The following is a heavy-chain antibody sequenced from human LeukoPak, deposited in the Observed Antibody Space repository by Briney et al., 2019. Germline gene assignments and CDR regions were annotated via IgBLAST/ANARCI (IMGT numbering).Heavy chain of an antibody. J-gene: IGHJ5*02. CDR2: ISYDGTIR. V-gene: IGHV3-30*18. Sequence: GGSLRLSCAASGLTFSSYGMHWVRQAPGKGLEWVAVISYDGTIRNYADSVKGRFTISRDNSKNTLYLQMNSLKAEDTALYYCAKGGCSSTTCYLANPWGQGTLVTVSS. D-gene: IGHD2-2*01. CDR3: AKGGCSSTTCYLANP. CDR1: GLTFSSYG.